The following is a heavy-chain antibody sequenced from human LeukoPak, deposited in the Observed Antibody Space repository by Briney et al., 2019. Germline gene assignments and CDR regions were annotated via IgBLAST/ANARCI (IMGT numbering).Heavy chain of an antibody. CDR1: GYSFSSYS. CDR2: ISAYSGNA. Sequence: ASVKVSCKASGYSFSSYSISWVRQAPGQGLEWMGWISAYSGNANYAHKLQGRVTMTTDTSTSTAYMELRSLRSDDTAVYYCARHRSRMVRGGDWFDPWGQGTLVTVSS. J-gene: IGHJ5*02. V-gene: IGHV1-18*01. CDR3: ARHRSRMVRGGDWFDP. D-gene: IGHD3-10*01.